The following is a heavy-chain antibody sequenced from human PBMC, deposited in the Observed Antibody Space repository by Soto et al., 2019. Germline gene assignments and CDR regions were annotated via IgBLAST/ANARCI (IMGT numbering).Heavy chain of an antibody. CDR2: ISGSGGRT. J-gene: IGHJ5*02. Sequence: GGSLRLSCAATGFTFNIYAMSWVRQAPGKGLEWVSAISGSGGRTYYADSVEGRFTISRDNSNNTLYLQMSSLRAEDTAVYYCARAVVIHNWFDPWGQGTLVTVSS. D-gene: IGHD3-22*01. V-gene: IGHV3-23*01. CDR1: GFTFNIYA. CDR3: ARAVVIHNWFDP.